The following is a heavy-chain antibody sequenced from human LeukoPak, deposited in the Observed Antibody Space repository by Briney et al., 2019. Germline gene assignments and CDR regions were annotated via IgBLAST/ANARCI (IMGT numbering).Heavy chain of an antibody. CDR3: ARAYGSGSLDAFDI. CDR2: IYTSGIT. J-gene: IGHJ3*02. Sequence: TLSLTCTVSGGSISSGSYYWSWIRQPAGKGLEWVGRIYTSGITNYNPSLKSRVTISVDTSKNQFSLKLSSVTAADTAVYYCARAYGSGSLDAFDIWGQGTMVTVSS. D-gene: IGHD3-10*01. CDR1: GGSISSGSYY. V-gene: IGHV4-61*02.